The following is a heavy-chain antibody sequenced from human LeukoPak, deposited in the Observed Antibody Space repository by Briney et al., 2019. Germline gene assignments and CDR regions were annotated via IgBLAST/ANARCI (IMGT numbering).Heavy chain of an antibody. V-gene: IGHV3-7*04. CDR1: GFTFSSYW. Sequence: PGGSLRLSCAASGFTFSSYWMSWVRQAPGKGLEGVANIKQDGSEKYYVDSVKGRFTISRDNAKNSLYLQMNSLRAEDTAVYYCARDVGYCSGGSCYSTTGAQDYFDYWGQGTLVTVSS. CDR3: ARDVGYCSGGSCYSTTGAQDYFDY. D-gene: IGHD2-15*01. CDR2: IKQDGSEK. J-gene: IGHJ4*02.